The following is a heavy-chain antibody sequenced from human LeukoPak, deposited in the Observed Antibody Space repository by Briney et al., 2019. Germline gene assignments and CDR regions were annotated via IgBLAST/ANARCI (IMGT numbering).Heavy chain of an antibody. CDR2: IYTSGST. V-gene: IGHV4-4*07. CDR1: GGSISSYY. D-gene: IGHD3-22*01. J-gene: IGHJ6*03. CDR3: ARDRYYYDSSGYKYMDV. Sequence: SETLSLTCTVSGGSISSYYWTWIRQPAGKGLEWIGRIYTSGSTNYNPSLKGRVTMSVDTSKNQFSLKLNSVTAADTAVYYCARDRYYYDSSGYKYMDVWGKGTTVTVSS.